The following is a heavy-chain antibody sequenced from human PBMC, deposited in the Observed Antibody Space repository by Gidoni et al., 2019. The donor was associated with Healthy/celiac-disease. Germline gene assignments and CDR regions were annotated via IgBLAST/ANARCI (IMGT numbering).Heavy chain of an antibody. J-gene: IGHJ6*02. CDR1: GGTFSSDT. Sequence: QVPLVQSGPEVKKPGSSVTVSCQAFGGTFSSDTISWVPQAPGQGLEWMGRIIPILGIANYAQKFQGRVTITADKSTSTAYMELSSLRSEDTAVYYCARSKLGYCSGGSCSSEGLVGMDVWGQGTTVTVSS. D-gene: IGHD2-15*01. V-gene: IGHV1-69*02. CDR2: IIPILGIA. CDR3: ARSKLGYCSGGSCSSEGLVGMDV.